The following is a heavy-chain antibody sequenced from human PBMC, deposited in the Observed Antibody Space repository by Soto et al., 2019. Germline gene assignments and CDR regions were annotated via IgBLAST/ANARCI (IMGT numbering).Heavy chain of an antibody. CDR2: ISGSGTGT. J-gene: IGHJ4*02. CDR3: AKGEGGNYAPFDY. CDR1: AFTFRSYA. D-gene: IGHD1-26*01. Sequence: PGGSLRLSCAASAFTFRSYAMNWVRQAPGKGLEWVSGISGSGTGTYYADPVKGRFTISRDSSKNTVYLQMNSLRADDTAVYYCAKGEGGNYAPFDYWGQGTLVTVSS. V-gene: IGHV3-23*01.